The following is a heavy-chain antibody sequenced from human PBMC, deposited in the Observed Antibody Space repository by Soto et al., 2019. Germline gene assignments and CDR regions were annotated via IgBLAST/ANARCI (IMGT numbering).Heavy chain of an antibody. CDR3: ALLGSIVVVPAAMRRARFDY. Sequence: GASVKVSCKASGYTFTSYYMHWVRQAPGQGLEWMGIINPSGGSTSYAQKFQGRVTMTRDTSTSTVYMELSSLRSEDTAVYYCALLGSIVVVPAAMRRARFDYWGQGTLVTVSS. V-gene: IGHV1-46*01. J-gene: IGHJ4*02. D-gene: IGHD2-2*01. CDR2: INPSGGST. CDR1: GYTFTSYY.